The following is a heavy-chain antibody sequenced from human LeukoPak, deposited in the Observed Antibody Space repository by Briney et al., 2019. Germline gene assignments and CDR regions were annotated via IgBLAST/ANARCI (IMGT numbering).Heavy chain of an antibody. CDR1: GFRFSDYT. CDR3: GKEGGA. V-gene: IGHV3-23*01. J-gene: IGHJ5*02. CDR2: IGGRGGST. Sequence: GGSLRLSCAASGFRFSDYTMTWVRQAPGKGPEWVSAIGGRGGSTYYADSLGGRFTISRDNSQDMVYLQMNSLKVEDTATYYCGKEGGAWGQGTKVTVSP. D-gene: IGHD3-16*01.